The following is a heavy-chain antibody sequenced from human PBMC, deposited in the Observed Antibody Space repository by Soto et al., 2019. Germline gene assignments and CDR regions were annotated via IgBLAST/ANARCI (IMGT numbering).Heavy chain of an antibody. D-gene: IGHD7-27*01. CDR3: AKNWNWGSLIH. Sequence: SETLSLTCTVSGDSISTDYWSWIRQSPGKGLEWIGFIYYGGSTNYNPSLKSRVTISVDTPKNQFSLKLSSVTAADTAVYYCAKNWNWGSLIHWGQGTLVTVSS. J-gene: IGHJ4*02. CDR1: GDSISTDY. CDR2: IYYGGST. V-gene: IGHV4-59*08.